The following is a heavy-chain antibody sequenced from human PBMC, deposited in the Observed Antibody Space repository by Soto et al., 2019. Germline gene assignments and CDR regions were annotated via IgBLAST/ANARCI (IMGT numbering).Heavy chain of an antibody. D-gene: IGHD1-20*01. CDR3: ANRITGTSALAFDI. CDR1: GGSISSYY. CDR2: IYYSGST. J-gene: IGHJ3*02. V-gene: IGHV4-59*01. Sequence: SETLSLTCTVSGGSISSYYWSWIRQPPGKGLEWIGYIYYSGSTNYNPSLKSRVTISVDTSKNQFSLKLSSVTAADTAVYYCANRITGTSALAFDIWGQGTMVTVSS.